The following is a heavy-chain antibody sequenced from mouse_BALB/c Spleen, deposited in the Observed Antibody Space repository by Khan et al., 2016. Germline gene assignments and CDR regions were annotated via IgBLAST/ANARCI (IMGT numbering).Heavy chain of an antibody. CDR3: ARGMITTFDY. V-gene: IGHV3-2*02. CDR2: ISYSGST. J-gene: IGHJ2*01. D-gene: IGHD2-4*01. Sequence: EVKLEESGPGLVKPSQSLSLTCTVTGYSITSDYAWNWIRQFPGNKLEWMGYISYSGSTSYNPSLKSRISITQDTSKNQFFLQLNSVTTDDTATYYCARGMITTFDYWGQGTTLTVSS. CDR1: GYSITSDYA.